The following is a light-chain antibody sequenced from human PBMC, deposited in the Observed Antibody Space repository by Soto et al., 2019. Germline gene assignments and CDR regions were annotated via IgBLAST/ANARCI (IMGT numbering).Light chain of an antibody. CDR2: DTN. Sequence: QSVLTQPPSASGTPGQTVTISCSGSSSNIGLNDVHWYRQLSGTAPQILIYDTNQQATGVPDRFSGSRSGTSASLAIHGLQSEDEADYHCEAWDDSLNGPVFGGGTKVTVL. J-gene: IGLJ2*01. CDR1: SSNIGLND. CDR3: EAWDDSLNGPV. V-gene: IGLV1-44*01.